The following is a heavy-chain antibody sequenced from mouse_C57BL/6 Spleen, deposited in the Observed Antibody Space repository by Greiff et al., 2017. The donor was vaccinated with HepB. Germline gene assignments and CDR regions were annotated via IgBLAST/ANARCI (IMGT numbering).Heavy chain of an antibody. D-gene: IGHD1-1*01. CDR3: ASPITTVVADYLDY. CDR1: GYAFSSSW. J-gene: IGHJ2*01. CDR2: IYPGDGDT. V-gene: IGHV1-82*01. Sequence: VQLQQSGPELVKPGASVKISCKASGYAFSSSWMNWVKQRPGKGLEWIGRIYPGDGDTNYNGKFKGKATLTADKSSSTAYMQLSSLTSEDSAVYFCASPITTVVADYLDYWGQGTTLTVSS.